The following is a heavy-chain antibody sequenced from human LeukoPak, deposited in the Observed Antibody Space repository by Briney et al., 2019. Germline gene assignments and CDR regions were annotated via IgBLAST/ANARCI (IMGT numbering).Heavy chain of an antibody. Sequence: ASVKVSCKASGGTFSSYAISWVRQAPGQGLEWMGGIFPIFGTANYAQKFQGRVTITADDSTSTAYMELSSLRSEDTAVYYWASYRGYSGSYFDYWGRGTLVTVSS. V-gene: IGHV1-69*13. CDR2: IFPIFGTA. J-gene: IGHJ4*02. D-gene: IGHD6-13*01. CDR3: ASYRGYSGSYFDY. CDR1: GGTFSSYA.